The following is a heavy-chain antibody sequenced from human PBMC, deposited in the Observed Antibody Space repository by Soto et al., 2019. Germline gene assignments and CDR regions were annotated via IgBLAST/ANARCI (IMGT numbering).Heavy chain of an antibody. J-gene: IGHJ4*02. CDR2: ISYSDHST. Sequence: EVQLWESGGGLVQPGGSLRLSCAASGFTFSRYAMNWVRQAPGKGLEWVSSISYSDHSTYYADSVKGRFTISRDNSKDKLYLQMNNRRAEDTAVYYCARRGGSNGWGDFDSWGQGTLVSVSS. CDR1: GFTFSRYA. CDR3: ARRGGSNGWGDFDS. D-gene: IGHD6-19*01. V-gene: IGHV3-23*01.